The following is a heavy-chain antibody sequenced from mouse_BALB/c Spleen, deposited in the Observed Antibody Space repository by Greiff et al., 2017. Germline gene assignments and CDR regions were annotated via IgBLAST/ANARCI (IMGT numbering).Heavy chain of an antibody. Sequence: EVQLVESGPELVKPGASMKISCKASGYSFTGYTMNWVKQSHGKNLEWIGLINPYNGGTSYNQKFKGKATLTVDKSSSTAYMELLSLTSEDSAVYYCANYYGSSPGWFAYWGQGTLVTVSA. V-gene: IGHV1-18*01. CDR3: ANYYGSSPGWFAY. CDR1: GYSFTGYT. D-gene: IGHD1-1*01. CDR2: INPYNGGT. J-gene: IGHJ3*01.